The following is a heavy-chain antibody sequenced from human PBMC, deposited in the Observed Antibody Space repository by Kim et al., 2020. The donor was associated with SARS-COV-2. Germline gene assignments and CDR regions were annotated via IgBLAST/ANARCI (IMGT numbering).Heavy chain of an antibody. CDR3: ARNILRTTTLDY. J-gene: IGHJ4*02. V-gene: IGHV1-3*01. D-gene: IGHD5-12*01. Sequence: TKDPQNFQGRVSLTRDTSASIAYMELISLRSEDSAVYYCARNILRTTTLDYWGQGTLVTVSS. CDR2: T.